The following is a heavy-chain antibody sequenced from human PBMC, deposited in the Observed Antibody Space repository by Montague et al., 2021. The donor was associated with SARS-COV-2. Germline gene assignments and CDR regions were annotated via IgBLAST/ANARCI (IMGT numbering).Heavy chain of an antibody. D-gene: IGHD2-8*02. J-gene: IGHJ4*02. Sequence: SETLSLTCTASSGSLSGYYWNWIRQPPGKGLEWIGFTHYNGTPKYNPSLKSRLDMSLDTSKNQFSLTLNSVTAADTAIYYCARGTAYDHVYYWGQGAPVTVAS. CDR3: ARGTAYDHVYY. CDR1: SGSLSGYY. CDR2: THYNGTP. V-gene: IGHV4-59*12.